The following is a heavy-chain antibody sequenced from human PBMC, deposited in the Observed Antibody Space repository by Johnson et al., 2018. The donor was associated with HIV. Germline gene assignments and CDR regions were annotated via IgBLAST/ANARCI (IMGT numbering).Heavy chain of an antibody. CDR1: GFTFNNNA. CDR3: ASLPGGMNNALDI. V-gene: IGHV3-23*04. J-gene: IGHJ3*02. D-gene: IGHD1-14*01. Sequence: VQLVESGGDLVHPGGSLRLSCVASGFTFNNNAISWVRQAPGRGLEWVSAISHNGGDDVDTYYADSVEGRVTISRDNSKNTVWLQMNSLRTEDTAVYYSASLPGGMNNALDIWGRGTMVIVST. CDR2: ISHNGGDDVDT.